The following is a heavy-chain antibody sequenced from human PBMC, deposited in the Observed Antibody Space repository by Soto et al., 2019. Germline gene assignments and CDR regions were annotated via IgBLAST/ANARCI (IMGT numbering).Heavy chain of an antibody. CDR1: GGTFSSYA. CDR3: ARDRGYSYGATYYYDSSGYTLPYYFDY. Sequence: GASVKVSCKASGGTFSSYAISWVRQAPGQGLEWMGGIIPIFGTANYAQKFQGRVTITADESTSTAYMELSSLRSEDTAVYYCARDRGYSYGATYYYDSSGYTLPYYFDYWGQGTLVTVSS. V-gene: IGHV1-69*13. CDR2: IIPIFGTA. D-gene: IGHD3-22*01. J-gene: IGHJ4*02.